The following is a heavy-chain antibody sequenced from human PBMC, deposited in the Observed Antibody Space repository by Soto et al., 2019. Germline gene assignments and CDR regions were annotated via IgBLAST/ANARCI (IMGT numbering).Heavy chain of an antibody. Sequence: QVQLQESGPGLVKASQTLSITCIVSGGSITSGDYYWSWIRKPPGQGPEWIGYIYSNEYTSYKASLKSRVTISLDTSKNQFSLNLNAVTAADTALYYCAGCALGYNWFDPWGQGTRFTVSS. CDR2: IYSNEYT. V-gene: IGHV4-30-4*01. J-gene: IGHJ5*02. CDR3: AGCALGYNWFDP. CDR1: GGSITSGDYY.